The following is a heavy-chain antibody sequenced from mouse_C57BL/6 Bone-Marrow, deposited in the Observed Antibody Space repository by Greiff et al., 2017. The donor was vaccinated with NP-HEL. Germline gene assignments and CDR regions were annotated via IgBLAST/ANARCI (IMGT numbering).Heavy chain of an antibody. D-gene: IGHD2-4*01. V-gene: IGHV5-4*01. Sequence: VQLKESGGGLVKPGGSLKLSCAASGFTFSSYAMSWVRQTPEKRLEWVATISDGGSYTYYPDNVKGRFTISRDNAKNNLYLQMSHLKSEDTAMYYCARISTMITTGYYFDDWGKGTTLTVSS. CDR3: ARISTMITTGYYFDD. J-gene: IGHJ2*01. CDR2: ISDGGSYT. CDR1: GFTFSSYA.